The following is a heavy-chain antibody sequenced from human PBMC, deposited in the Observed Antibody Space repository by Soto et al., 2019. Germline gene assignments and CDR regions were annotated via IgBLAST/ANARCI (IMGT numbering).Heavy chain of an antibody. CDR3: AKDMSSSSWYVDY. CDR2: ISWDGGGT. V-gene: IGHV3-43D*03. Sequence: GGSLRLSCAASGFTFDDYAMHWVRQAPGKGLEWVSLISWDGGGTYYADSVKGRFTISRDNSKNSLYLQMNSLRAEDTALYYCAKDMSSSSWYVDYWGQGTLVTVSS. J-gene: IGHJ4*02. D-gene: IGHD6-13*01. CDR1: GFTFDDYA.